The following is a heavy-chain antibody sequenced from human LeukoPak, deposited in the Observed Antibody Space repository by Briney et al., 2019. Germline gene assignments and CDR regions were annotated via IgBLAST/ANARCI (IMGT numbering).Heavy chain of an antibody. CDR2: IYHSGSA. J-gene: IGHJ5*02. CDR3: ARLTTLVRGLEEWFDP. D-gene: IGHD3-10*01. CDR1: GASIDSHSW. Sequence: KPSETLSLTCAVSGASIDSHSWWSWVRQPPGKGLEWIGEIYHSGSANYNPSLKSRVTISVDKSKTQFSLKLSSVTAADTAVYYCARLTTLVRGLEEWFDPWGQGTLVTVSS. V-gene: IGHV4/OR15-8*01.